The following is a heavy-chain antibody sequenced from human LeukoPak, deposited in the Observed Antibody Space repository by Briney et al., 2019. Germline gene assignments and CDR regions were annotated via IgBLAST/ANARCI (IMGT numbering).Heavy chain of an antibody. CDR2: ISYDGSNK. Sequence: GGSLRLSCAASGFTFSSYVMHWVRQAPGKGLEWVAVISYDGSNKYYADPVKGRFTISKDNSKNTLYLQMNSLRAEDTAVYYCAKDNVIVGGYYFDYWGQGTLVTVSS. D-gene: IGHD1-26*01. CDR1: GFTFSSYV. V-gene: IGHV3-30*18. CDR3: AKDNVIVGGYYFDY. J-gene: IGHJ4*02.